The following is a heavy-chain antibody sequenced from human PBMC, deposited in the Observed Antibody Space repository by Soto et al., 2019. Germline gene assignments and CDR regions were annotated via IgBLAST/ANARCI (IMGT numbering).Heavy chain of an antibody. CDR2: INHSGST. J-gene: IGHJ6*02. D-gene: IGHD4-4*01. CDR1: GGSFSGYY. Sequence: SETLSLTCAVYGGSFSGYYWSWIRQPPGKGLEWIGEINHSGSTNYNPSLKSRVTISVDTSKNQFSLKLSSVTAADTAVYYCARVKVTPFSYYYYGTDVWGQGTTVTVSS. V-gene: IGHV4-34*01. CDR3: ARVKVTPFSYYYYGTDV.